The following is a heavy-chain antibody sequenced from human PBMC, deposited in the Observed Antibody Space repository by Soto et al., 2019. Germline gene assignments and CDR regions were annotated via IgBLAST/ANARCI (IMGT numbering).Heavy chain of an antibody. CDR2: IYYSGST. V-gene: IGHV4-59*01. D-gene: IGHD3-3*02. J-gene: IGHJ3*02. Sequence: PSWALALTCTFSGGSISSYYWSWIRQPPGQGLEWIGYIYYSGSTNYNPSLKSRVTISVDTSKNQFSLKLSSVTAADAAVYYCSSVALADFDICGKVPMVTV. CDR3: SSVALADFDI. CDR1: GGSISSYY.